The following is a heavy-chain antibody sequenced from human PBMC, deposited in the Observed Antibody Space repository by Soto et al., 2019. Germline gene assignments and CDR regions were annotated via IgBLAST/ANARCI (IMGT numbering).Heavy chain of an antibody. CDR2: INHSGST. D-gene: IGHD2-2*01. Sequence: SETLSLTCAVYGGSFSGYYWSWIRQPPGKGLEWIGEINHSGSTNYNPSLKSRVTISVDTSKNQFSLKLSSVTAADTAVYYCAKAPTYCSSTSCYRKYYYMDVWGKGTTVTVSS. J-gene: IGHJ6*03. CDR3: AKAPTYCSSTSCYRKYYYMDV. V-gene: IGHV4-34*01. CDR1: GGSFSGYY.